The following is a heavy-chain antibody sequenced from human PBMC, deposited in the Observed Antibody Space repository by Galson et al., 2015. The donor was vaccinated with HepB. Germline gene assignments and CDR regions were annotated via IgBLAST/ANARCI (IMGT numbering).Heavy chain of an antibody. V-gene: IGHV3-30-3*01. Sequence: SLRLSCAASGFTFSSYAMHWVRQAPGKGLEWVAVISYDGSNKYYADSVKGRFTISRDNSKNTLYLQMNSLRAEDTAVYYCARDCTNGVCYGPGRPSDYWGQGTLVTVSS. D-gene: IGHD2-8*01. CDR1: GFTFSSYA. CDR2: ISYDGSNK. J-gene: IGHJ4*02. CDR3: ARDCTNGVCYGPGRPSDY.